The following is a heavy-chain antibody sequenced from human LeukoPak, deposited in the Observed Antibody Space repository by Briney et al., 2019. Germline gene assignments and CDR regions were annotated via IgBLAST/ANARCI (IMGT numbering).Heavy chain of an antibody. J-gene: IGHJ4*02. CDR1: GFGFTFSSYS. CDR2: IRGSDGHA. D-gene: IGHD3-9*01. V-gene: IGHV3-23*01. CDR3: AKLQRPNNDIFFDV. Sequence: GGSLRLSCAASGFGFTFSSYSLSWVRQAPGKGLEWVSTIRGSDGHAAYAVSVRGRFTTTRDNSQNTVYLQMSGLRDEDTAVYFCAKLQRPNNDIFFDVWGRGALVIVSS.